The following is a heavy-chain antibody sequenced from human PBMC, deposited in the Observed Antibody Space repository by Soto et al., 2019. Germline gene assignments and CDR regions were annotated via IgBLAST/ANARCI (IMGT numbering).Heavy chain of an antibody. CDR3: ARGAGGYYYMDV. V-gene: IGHV3-23*01. J-gene: IGHJ6*03. Sequence: EIQLLESGGGLVQPGGSLRLSCAASGFTFSSYAMSWVRQSPGKGLEWVSAISGSGTTTYYADSVRARFIISRDNSRNTLYLHMTSLRDEDAAVYYCARGAGGYYYMDVWGKGTTVTVSS. D-gene: IGHD3-10*01. CDR2: ISGSGTTT. CDR1: GFTFSSYA.